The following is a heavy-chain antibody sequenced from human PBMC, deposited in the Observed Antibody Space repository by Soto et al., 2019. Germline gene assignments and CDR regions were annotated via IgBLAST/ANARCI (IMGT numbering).Heavy chain of an antibody. Sequence: QVHLVQSGAEVKKPGSSVKVSSKAPGGTFSNHAINWVRQAPGQGLEWMGRIIPIFTTTNYAQKFQGRVSMTADESTTTAYMELSSLKHDDTAVYYCAREVAADGTFREDVFDIWGQGTLVTVSS. J-gene: IGHJ3*02. CDR2: IIPIFTTT. CDR3: AREVAADGTFREDVFDI. V-gene: IGHV1-69*12. CDR1: GGTFSNHA. D-gene: IGHD6-13*01.